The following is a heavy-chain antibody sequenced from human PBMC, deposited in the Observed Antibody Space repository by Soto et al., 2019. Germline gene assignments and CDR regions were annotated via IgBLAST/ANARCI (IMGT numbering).Heavy chain of an antibody. CDR2: VFYSGTT. V-gene: IGHV4-39*01. CDR3: ARLVSAQYTFGPGGTCSAP. J-gene: IGHJ5*02. CDR1: GVSIGSNIYY. Sequence: ETLSLTCTVSGVSIGSNIYYWGWIRQPPGKGLEWIGTVFYSGTTYHNPSLKSRVTISIDRSKNQFSLKMSSVTAADTAVYYCARLVSAQYTFGPGGTCSAPWGKGALVPASS. D-gene: IGHD5-18*01.